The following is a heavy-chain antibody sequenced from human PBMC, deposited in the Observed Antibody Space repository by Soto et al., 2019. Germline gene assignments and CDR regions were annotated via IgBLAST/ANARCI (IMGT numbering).Heavy chain of an antibody. CDR3: VSQRSTVPTQALFDY. CDR2: VYYRGRS. CDR1: GCSVTNSSYY. V-gene: IGHV4-39*01. Sequence: PSETLSLTCTVSGCSVTNSSYYWGWIRQSPGKGLEWVGSVYYRGRSYSKSSVKSRVTISVDTSKNRFSLSLNSVTASDTAVYFCVSQRSTVPTQALFDYRGPGALVTVHS. J-gene: IGHJ4*02.